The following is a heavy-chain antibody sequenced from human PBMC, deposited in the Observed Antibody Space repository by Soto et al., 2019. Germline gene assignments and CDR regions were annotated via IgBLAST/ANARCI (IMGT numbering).Heavy chain of an antibody. Sequence: SETLSLTCTVSGGSISSGGNYWSWIRQHPGKGLEWIGYIYYSGSTYYNPSLKSRVTISVDTSKNQFSLKLSSVTAADTAVYYCARLEYDSSGLCGWFDPWGQGTLVTV. CDR3: ARLEYDSSGLCGWFDP. CDR2: IYYSGST. J-gene: IGHJ5*02. CDR1: GGSISSGGNY. D-gene: IGHD3-22*01. V-gene: IGHV4-31*03.